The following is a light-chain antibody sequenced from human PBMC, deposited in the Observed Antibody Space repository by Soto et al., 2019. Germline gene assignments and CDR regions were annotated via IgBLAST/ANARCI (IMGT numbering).Light chain of an antibody. CDR1: QSVRSS. J-gene: IGKJ1*01. CDR2: DAS. CDR3: QQRSSWPWT. V-gene: IGKV3-11*01. Sequence: EILLTQSPATLSLSPGERATLSCRASQSVRSSLAWYQQKVGQAPRLLIYDASTRATGIPGRFSGSGSGTDFTLIISNLEPEDFAVDYCQQRSSWPWTFGQGAKVDIK.